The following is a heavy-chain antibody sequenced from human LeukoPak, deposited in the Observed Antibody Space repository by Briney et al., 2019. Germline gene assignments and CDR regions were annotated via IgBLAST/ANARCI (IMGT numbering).Heavy chain of an antibody. CDR2: IKQDGSEK. Sequence: GGSLRLSCAASGFTVSSNEMSWVRQAPGKGLEWVANIKQDGSEKYYVDSVKGRFTISRDNAKNSLYLQMNSLRAEDTAVYYCARLTSSGYPFDYWGQGTLVTVSS. V-gene: IGHV3-7*01. CDR1: GFTVSSNE. J-gene: IGHJ4*02. CDR3: ARLTSSGYPFDY. D-gene: IGHD3-22*01.